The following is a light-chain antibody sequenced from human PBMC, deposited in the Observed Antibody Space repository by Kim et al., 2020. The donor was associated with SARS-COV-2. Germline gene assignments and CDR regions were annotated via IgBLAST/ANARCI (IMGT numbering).Light chain of an antibody. Sequence: DIVMTQSPDSLAVSLGERATINCKSSQSVLYSSNDKNYLAWYQQKPGQPPKLLIYWASTRESGVPDRFSGSGSGTDFTLTISSLQAEDVAVYYGQQYYSTPLTLGGGTKVDIK. CDR1: QSVLYSSNDKNY. J-gene: IGKJ4*01. V-gene: IGKV4-1*01. CDR3: QQYYSTPLT. CDR2: WAS.